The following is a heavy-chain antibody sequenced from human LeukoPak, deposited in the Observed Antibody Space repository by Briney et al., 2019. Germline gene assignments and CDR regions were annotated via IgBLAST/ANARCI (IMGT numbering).Heavy chain of an antibody. CDR1: GFTFSSYA. D-gene: IGHD5-12*01. CDR3: VKDEDLYSPTWYLFED. CDR2: ITSSGAGT. Sequence: GGSLRLSCAASGFTFSSYAMTWVRQAPGKGLEWVSGITSSGAGTYYAASVKGRFTVSRDNSENTLYLQINNLSAEDTGTYYCVKDEDLYSPTWYLFEDWGQGTPVTVSS. V-gene: IGHV3-23*01. J-gene: IGHJ4*02.